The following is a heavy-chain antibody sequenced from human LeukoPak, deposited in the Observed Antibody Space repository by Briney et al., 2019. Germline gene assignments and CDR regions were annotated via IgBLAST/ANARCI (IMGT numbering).Heavy chain of an antibody. V-gene: IGHV3-23*01. D-gene: IGHD2-2*01. CDR3: AKDGYCSSTSCQFDY. J-gene: IGHJ4*02. CDR2: ISGSGGST. CDR1: GFTFSSNA. Sequence: GGSLRLSCAASGFTFSSNAMSWVRQAPGKGLEWVSAISGSGGSTYYADSVKGRFTISRDNSKNTLYLQMNSLRAEDTAVYYCAKDGYCSSTSCQFDYWGQGTLVTVSS.